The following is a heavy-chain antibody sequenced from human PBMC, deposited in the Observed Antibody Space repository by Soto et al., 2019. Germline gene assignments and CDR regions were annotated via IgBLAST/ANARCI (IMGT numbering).Heavy chain of an antibody. D-gene: IGHD4-4*01. CDR2: IYYSGST. Sequence: SETLSLTCTVSGGSISSGDYYWSWIRQPPGKGLEWIGYIYYSGSTYYNPSLKSRVTISVDTSKNQFSLKLSSVTAADTAVYYCARDDYTNYVGYYGMDVWGQGTTVTVSS. J-gene: IGHJ6*02. V-gene: IGHV4-30-4*01. CDR3: ARDDYTNYVGYYGMDV. CDR1: GGSISSGDYY.